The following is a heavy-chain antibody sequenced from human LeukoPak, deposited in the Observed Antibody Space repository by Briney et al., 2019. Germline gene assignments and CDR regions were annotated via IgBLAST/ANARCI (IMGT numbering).Heavy chain of an antibody. CDR2: IYSGGST. Sequence: GGSLRLSCAASGFTVSSNYMSWVRQAPGKGLGWVSVIYSGGSTYYADSVKGRFTISRDNSKNTLYLQMNSLRAEDTAVYYCARDIYSYGWGWFDPWGQGTLVTASS. D-gene: IGHD5-18*01. J-gene: IGHJ5*02. V-gene: IGHV3-66*02. CDR1: GFTVSSNY. CDR3: ARDIYSYGWGWFDP.